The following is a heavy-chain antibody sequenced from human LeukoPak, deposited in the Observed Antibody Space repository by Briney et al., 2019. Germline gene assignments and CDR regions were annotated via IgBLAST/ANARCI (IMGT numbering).Heavy chain of an antibody. CDR2: IIPILGIA. CDR1: GGTFSSYA. J-gene: IGHJ5*02. V-gene: IGHV1-69*04. D-gene: IGHD2-2*01. Sequence: SVTVSCKASGGTFSSYAISWVRQAPGQGLEWMGRIIPILGIANYAQKFQGRVTITADKSTSTAYMELSSLRSEDTAVYYCARGLDCSSTSCYYYSSAGNWFDPWGQGTLVTVSS. CDR3: ARGLDCSSTSCYYYSSAGNWFDP.